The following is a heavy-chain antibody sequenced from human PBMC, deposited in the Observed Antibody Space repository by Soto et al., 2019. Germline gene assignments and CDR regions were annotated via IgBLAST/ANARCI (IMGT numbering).Heavy chain of an antibody. CDR3: TTGDIVVVPAAIRDAFDI. D-gene: IGHD2-2*01. V-gene: IGHV3-15*01. CDR1: GFTFSNAW. CDR2: IKSKTDGATT. J-gene: IGHJ3*02. Sequence: GGSLRLSCAASGFTFSNAWMSWVRQAPGKGREWDGRIKSKTDGATTEYAAPVKGRCTIPRDDSKNTLYLQMNSLKTEDTAVYYCTTGDIVVVPAAIRDAFDIWGQGTMLTVSS.